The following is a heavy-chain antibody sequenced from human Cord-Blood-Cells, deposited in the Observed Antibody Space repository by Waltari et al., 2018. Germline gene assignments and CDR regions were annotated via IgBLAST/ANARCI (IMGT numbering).Heavy chain of an antibody. CDR2: INQSGST. Sequence: QVQLQQWGAGLLKPSETLSLTCAVYGGSFSGYYWSWIRQPPGKGLEWIGEINQSGSTNCSPSLKSRVTISVDTSKNQFSLKLSSVTAADTAVNYCARARSGSYYNYWGQGTLVTVSS. J-gene: IGHJ4*02. V-gene: IGHV4-34*01. CDR1: GGSFSGYY. CDR3: ARARSGSYYNY. D-gene: IGHD3-10*01.